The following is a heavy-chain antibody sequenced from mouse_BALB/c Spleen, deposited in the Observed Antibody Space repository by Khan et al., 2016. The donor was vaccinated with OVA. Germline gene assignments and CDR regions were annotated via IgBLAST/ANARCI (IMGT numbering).Heavy chain of an antibody. CDR1: GFTFSNYW. CDR2: IRLKSNNYAT. Sequence: EVKLEESGGGLVQPGGSMKLSCVASGFTFSNYWMNWVRQSPEKGLEWVAEIRLKSNNYATHYAESVKGRFTISRDDSKSSVYLQMNNLRAEDTGIYYCTSRLRRFPVDYWGQGTTLTVSS. CDR3: TSRLRRFPVDY. J-gene: IGHJ2*01. D-gene: IGHD2-4*01. V-gene: IGHV6-6*02.